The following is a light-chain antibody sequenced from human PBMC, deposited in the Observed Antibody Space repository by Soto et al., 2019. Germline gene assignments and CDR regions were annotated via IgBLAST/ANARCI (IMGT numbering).Light chain of an antibody. J-gene: IGKJ3*01. CDR3: QHLNTFPMS. CDR1: QGISSF. V-gene: IGKV1-9*01. CDR2: GAS. Sequence: IQLTQSPSSLSASVGDRVTITCRASQGISSFLAWYHQKPGKAPKLLIYGASTLHNGVPSRFSGSGSGSDVTLTIGSLQPEDFATYYCQHLNTFPMSFGPGTKVDIK.